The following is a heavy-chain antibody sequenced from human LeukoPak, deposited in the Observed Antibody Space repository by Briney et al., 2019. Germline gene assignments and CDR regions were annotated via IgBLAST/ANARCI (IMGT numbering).Heavy chain of an antibody. D-gene: IGHD6-19*01. V-gene: IGHV3-23*01. Sequence: PGGSLRLSRAASGFTFSSYAMSWVRQAPGKGLEWVSAISGSGGSTYYADSVKGRFTISRDNSKNTLYLQMNSLRAEDTAVYYCAKTMHYLAVAGTMDYWGQGTLVTVSS. CDR3: AKTMHYLAVAGTMDY. J-gene: IGHJ4*02. CDR2: ISGSGGST. CDR1: GFTFSSYA.